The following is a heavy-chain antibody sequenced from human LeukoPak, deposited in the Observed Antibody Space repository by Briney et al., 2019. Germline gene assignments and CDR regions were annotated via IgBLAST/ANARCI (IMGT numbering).Heavy chain of an antibody. CDR2: ISYDGSNK. V-gene: IGHV3-30*04. CDR3: ARDRGGFDY. CDR1: GFTFSSYA. Sequence: GRSLRLSCAASGFTFSSYAMHWVRQAPGKGLEWVAVISYDGSNKYYADSVKGRFTISRDNSKNTLYLRMNSLRAEDTAVYYCARDRGGFDYWGQGTLVTVSS. D-gene: IGHD3-16*01. J-gene: IGHJ4*02.